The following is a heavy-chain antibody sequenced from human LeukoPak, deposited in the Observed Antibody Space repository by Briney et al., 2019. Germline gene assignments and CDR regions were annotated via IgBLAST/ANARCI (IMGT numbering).Heavy chain of an antibody. D-gene: IGHD2-2*01. Sequence: ASVKVSCKASGGTFSSYAISWVRQAPGQGLEWMGRIIPILGIANYAQKFQGRVTITADKSTSTAYMELSSLRSEDTAVYYCASLGYCSSTSCYPDYWGQGNLVTVPS. CDR3: ASLGYCSSTSCYPDY. V-gene: IGHV1-69*04. J-gene: IGHJ4*02. CDR1: GGTFSSYA. CDR2: IIPILGIA.